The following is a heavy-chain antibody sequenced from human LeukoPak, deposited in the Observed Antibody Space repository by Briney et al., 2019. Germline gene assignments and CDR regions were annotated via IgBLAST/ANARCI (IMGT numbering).Heavy chain of an antibody. CDR1: GFTFSSYS. V-gene: IGHV3-48*04. CDR2: INKNGDTI. CDR3: ARGDSGWAFDY. Sequence: GGSLRLSCAASGFTFSSYSMNWVRQAPGKGLEWVSYINKNGDTIYYEDSVKGRFTISRANAKNSLYLQLNSLRVEDTAVYYCARGDSGWAFDYWGQGTPVTVSS. D-gene: IGHD6-19*01. J-gene: IGHJ4*02.